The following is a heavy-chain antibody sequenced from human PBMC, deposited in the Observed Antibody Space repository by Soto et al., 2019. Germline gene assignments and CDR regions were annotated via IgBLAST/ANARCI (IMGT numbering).Heavy chain of an antibody. CDR3: ASTKRWLAFDY. V-gene: IGHV4-59*01. J-gene: IGHJ4*02. CDR1: GDTIRSYY. CDR2: FYDSGST. Sequence: TSEPKSLTSTVFGDTIRSYYWTWIRQPPGKRLEYIGCFYDSGSTNYNPSLKSRVTISVDTSKNQFSLRVNSVSAADTAVYYCASTKRWLAFDYWGQGALVTVSS. D-gene: IGHD6-19*01.